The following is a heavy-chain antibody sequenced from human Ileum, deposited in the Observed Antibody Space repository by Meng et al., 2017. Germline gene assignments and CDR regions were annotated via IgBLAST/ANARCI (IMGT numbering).Heavy chain of an antibody. CDR2: IFYTGAT. CDR1: GGSITSGDYY. CDR3: VSERRRSYFFDY. J-gene: IGHJ4*02. V-gene: IGHV4-30-4*01. Sequence: QVQLQESGPGLVKPSQTLSLNCTVSGGSITSGDYYWSRIRQPPGKGLEWIGYIFYTGATYSNPSLKSRVTVSLDTSKSQFSLKLSSVTAADTAIYYCVSERRRSYFFDYWGQGTLVTVSS.